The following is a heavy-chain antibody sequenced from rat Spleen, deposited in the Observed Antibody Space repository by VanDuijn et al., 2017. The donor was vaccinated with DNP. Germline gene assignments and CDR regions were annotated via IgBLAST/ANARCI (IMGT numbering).Heavy chain of an antibody. CDR3: ARGDYGGYSHWFDY. Sequence: EVQLQESGPGLVKPSQPLSLTCSVTGYSISSSYRWSWIRKFPGNKLEWMVYINSAGSTNYNPSLKSRISITRDTSKNQFFLQVDSVTTEVTATYYCARGDYGGYSHWFDYWGQGTLVTVSS. D-gene: IGHD1-11*01. J-gene: IGHJ3*01. CDR1: GYSISSSYR. V-gene: IGHV3-3*01. CDR2: INSAGST.